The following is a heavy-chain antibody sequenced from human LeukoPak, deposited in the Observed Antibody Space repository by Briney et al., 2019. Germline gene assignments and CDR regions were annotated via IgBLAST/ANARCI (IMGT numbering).Heavy chain of an antibody. V-gene: IGHV3-23*01. D-gene: IGHD3-3*01. CDR3: AKDASHYDFWSGYFAFDI. Sequence: PGGSLRLSCTASGFTFSSYAMSWVRQAPGKGLEWVSVISGSGDSTYYADSVKGRFTISRDNSKNTLYLQMNSLRAEDTAVYYCAKDASHYDFWSGYFAFDIWGQGTMVTVSS. CDR1: GFTFSSYA. J-gene: IGHJ3*02. CDR2: ISGSGDST.